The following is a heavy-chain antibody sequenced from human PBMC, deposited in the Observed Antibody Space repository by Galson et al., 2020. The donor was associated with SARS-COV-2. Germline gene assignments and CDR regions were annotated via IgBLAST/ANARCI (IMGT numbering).Heavy chain of an antibody. J-gene: IGHJ6*02. Sequence: SVKVSCKASGGTFSTYAINWVRQPPGQGLEWMGGVIPTFGIATYAQKFQGRVTLTADESTTTAYMELNSVRSEDTAVYFCARPDAAAGIPYYNYVGMDVWGQGTTVTVSS. CDR1: GGTFSTYA. CDR2: VIPTFGIA. D-gene: IGHD6-13*01. V-gene: IGHV1-69*13. CDR3: ARPDAAAGIPYYNYVGMDV.